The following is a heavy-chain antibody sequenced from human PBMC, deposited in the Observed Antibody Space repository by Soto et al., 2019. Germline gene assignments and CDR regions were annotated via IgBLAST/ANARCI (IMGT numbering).Heavy chain of an antibody. CDR1: GFTFSSYG. V-gene: IGHV3-30*03. J-gene: IGHJ4*02. Sequence: GGSLRLSCAASGFTFSSYGMHWVRQAPGKGLEWVAVISYDGSNKYYADSVKGRFTISRDNSKNTLYLQMNSLRAEDTAVYYCARDLGYGLFDYWGQGTLVTVSS. D-gene: IGHD5-18*01. CDR2: ISYDGSNK. CDR3: ARDLGYGLFDY.